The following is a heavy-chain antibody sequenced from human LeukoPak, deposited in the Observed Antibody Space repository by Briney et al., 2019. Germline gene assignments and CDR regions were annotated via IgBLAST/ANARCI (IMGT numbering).Heavy chain of an antibody. CDR3: ARDGYNEGYGY. D-gene: IGHD5-24*01. J-gene: IGHJ4*02. CDR1: GGSVSSGSYY. Sequence: SGTLSLTCSVSGGSVSSGSYYWNWIRQPPGKGLEWIGYIYYSGSTNYNPSLKSRVTISIDTSKNQFSLKLSSVTAADTAVYYCARDGYNEGYGYWGQGILVTVSS. CDR2: IYYSGST. V-gene: IGHV4-61*01.